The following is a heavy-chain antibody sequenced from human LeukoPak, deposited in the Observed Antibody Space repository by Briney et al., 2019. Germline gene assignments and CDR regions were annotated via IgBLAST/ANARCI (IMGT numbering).Heavy chain of an antibody. J-gene: IGHJ5*02. CDR2: IYSGGST. Sequence: GGSLRLSCAASGFTVSSNYMGWVRQAPGKGLEWVSVIYSGGSTYYADSVKGGFTISRDSSRNTLYLQMNSLRAEDTAVYYCARVLSGSGCFVPWGQGTLVTVSS. V-gene: IGHV3-66*01. CDR3: ARVLSGSGCFVP. CDR1: GFTVSSNY. D-gene: IGHD6-19*01.